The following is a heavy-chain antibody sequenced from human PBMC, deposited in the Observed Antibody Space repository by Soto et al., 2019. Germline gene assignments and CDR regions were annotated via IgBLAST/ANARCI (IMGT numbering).Heavy chain of an antibody. CDR3: ARDKDLQPTVWGF. Sequence: LSLTCTVSGDSMATGGHYYNWIRQVPGKGLAWIGYVYYSGATHYTPSLRARATISRDTSKNQFSLRLISVTAADTALYYCARDKDLQPTVWGFWGQGSQGTVSS. D-gene: IGHD3-16*01. CDR2: VYYSGAT. J-gene: IGHJ4*02. CDR1: GDSMATGGHY. V-gene: IGHV4-31*03.